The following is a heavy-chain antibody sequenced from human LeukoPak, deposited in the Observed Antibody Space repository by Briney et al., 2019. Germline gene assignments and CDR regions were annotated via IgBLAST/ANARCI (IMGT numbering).Heavy chain of an antibody. J-gene: IGHJ5*02. CDR2: MSYDGRNK. Sequence: GGSLRLSCAASGFTFSSYAMHWVRQAPGKGLDWVAVMSYDGRNKYYADSVKGRFTISRDNSKYTLYLQMNSLRPEDTAVYYCARGQKYYYGSGSSNLYNWFDPWGQGTLVTVSS. D-gene: IGHD3-10*01. CDR1: GFTFSSYA. V-gene: IGHV3-30*04. CDR3: ARGQKYYYGSGSSNLYNWFDP.